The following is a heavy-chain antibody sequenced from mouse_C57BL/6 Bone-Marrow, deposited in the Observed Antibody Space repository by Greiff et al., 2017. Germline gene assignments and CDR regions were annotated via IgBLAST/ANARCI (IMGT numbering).Heavy chain of an antibody. CDR3: ASSGPLGRSFDY. J-gene: IGHJ2*01. CDR2: IYPTSGRT. V-gene: IGHV1-55*01. Sequence: VQLQQSGAELVKPGASVKMSCKASGYTFTSYWITWVKQRPGQGLEWIGDIYPTSGRTNYNEKFKSKAILTVDTSSNTAYMQLSSLPSEDSAVFYWASSGPLGRSFDYWGQGTTLTVSS. CDR1: GYTFTSYW. D-gene: IGHD4-1*01.